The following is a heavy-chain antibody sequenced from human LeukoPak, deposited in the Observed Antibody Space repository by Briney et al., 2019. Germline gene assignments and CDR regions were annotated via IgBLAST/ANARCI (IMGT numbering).Heavy chain of an antibody. CDR1: GYSFTNYW. CDR2: VYPGDSDT. D-gene: IGHD6-13*01. CDR3: ARHDKDSSSWRFGMDV. V-gene: IGHV5-51*01. Sequence: GESLQISCKGSGYSFTNYWIGWVRQMLGKGLEWMGIVYPGDSDTRYSPSFQGQVTISADKSISTAYLQWSSLKASDTAMYYCARHDKDSSSWRFGMDVWGQGTTVTVSS. J-gene: IGHJ6*02.